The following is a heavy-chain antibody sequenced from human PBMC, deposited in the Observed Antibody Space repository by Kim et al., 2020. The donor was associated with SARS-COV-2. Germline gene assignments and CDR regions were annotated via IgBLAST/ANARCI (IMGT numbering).Heavy chain of an antibody. Sequence: SVKVSCKASGGTFSSYAISWVRQAPGQGLEWMGGIIPIFGTANYAQKFQGRVTITADESTSTAYMELSSLRSEDTAVYYCARVGFYGDRTLYYFDYWGQGTLVIVSS. CDR1: GGTFSSYA. J-gene: IGHJ4*02. V-gene: IGHV1-69*13. D-gene: IGHD4-17*01. CDR3: ARVGFYGDRTLYYFDY. CDR2: IIPIFGTA.